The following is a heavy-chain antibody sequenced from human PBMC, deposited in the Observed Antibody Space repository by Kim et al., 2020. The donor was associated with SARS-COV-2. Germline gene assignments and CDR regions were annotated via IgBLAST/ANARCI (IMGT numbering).Heavy chain of an antibody. V-gene: IGHV3-33*01. CDR2: IWYDGSNK. D-gene: IGHD2-2*01. CDR1: GFTFSSYG. J-gene: IGHJ3*02. Sequence: GGSLRLSCAASGFTFSSYGMHWVRQAPGKGLEWVAVIWYDGSNKYYADSVKGRFTISRDNSKNTLYLQMNSLRAEDTAVYYCARARIEYCSSTSCRHWGAFDIWGQGTMVTVSS. CDR3: ARARIEYCSSTSCRHWGAFDI.